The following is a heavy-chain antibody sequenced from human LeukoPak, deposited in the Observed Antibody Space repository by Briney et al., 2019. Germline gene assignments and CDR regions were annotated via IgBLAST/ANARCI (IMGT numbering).Heavy chain of an antibody. CDR1: GDSISSGGYS. CDR2: IYHSGRT. D-gene: IGHD2-21*02. J-gene: IGHJ4*02. Sequence: SETLSLTCTVSGDSISSGGYSWSWIRQRPGKGPEWIGFIYHSGRTSYNPSLKSRVTISVDTSKNQFSLNLTSVTAADTAVYFRARDRVDHCSNDTCYLKGGIYYWGQGTLVTVSS. V-gene: IGHV4-31*03. CDR3: ARDRVDHCSNDTCYLKGGIYY.